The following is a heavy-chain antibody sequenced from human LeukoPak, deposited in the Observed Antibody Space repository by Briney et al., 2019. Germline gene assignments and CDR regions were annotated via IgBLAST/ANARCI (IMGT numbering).Heavy chain of an antibody. D-gene: IGHD5-12*01. V-gene: IGHV3-74*03. CDR3: AREGRVSGYDFDC. J-gene: IGHJ4*02. CDR2: INSDGSSI. Sequence: GGSLRLSCAASGFTFSSYWMRWVRQAPGKGLMWVSRINSDGSSITYADSVKGRFTISRDNAKNTLYLQMNSLRVEDTAVYYCAREGRVSGYDFDCWGQGTLVTVSS. CDR1: GFTFSSYW.